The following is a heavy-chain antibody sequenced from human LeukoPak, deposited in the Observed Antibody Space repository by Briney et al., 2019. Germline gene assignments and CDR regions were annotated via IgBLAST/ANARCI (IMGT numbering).Heavy chain of an antibody. Sequence: GGSLRLSCAASGFTFSSYWMSWVRQAPGKGVEWVANIKEDGSAKYYVGSVKGRFTISREKAKNSVYIEMNNLSAEDTAVYYCVRDSPGYGAYDFDWGQGTLVTVSS. CDR2: IKEDGSAK. D-gene: IGHD5-12*01. J-gene: IGHJ4*02. CDR3: VRDSPGYGAYDFD. CDR1: GFTFSSYW. V-gene: IGHV3-7*01.